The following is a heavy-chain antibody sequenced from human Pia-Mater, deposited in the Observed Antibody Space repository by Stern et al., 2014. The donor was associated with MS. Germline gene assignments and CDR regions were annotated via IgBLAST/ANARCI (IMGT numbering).Heavy chain of an antibody. Sequence: QLVESGSGLVKPSQTLSLTCAVSGGSISSGGYSWSWIRQPPGKGMEWVGYIYHSGSTYYTPSLKSRVTISVDRSKNQFSLKLSSVTAADTAVYYCARSSTVTPNAFDIWGQGTMVTVSS. D-gene: IGHD4-17*01. CDR1: GGSISSGGYS. J-gene: IGHJ3*02. V-gene: IGHV4-30-2*01. CDR2: IYHSGST. CDR3: ARSSTVTPNAFDI.